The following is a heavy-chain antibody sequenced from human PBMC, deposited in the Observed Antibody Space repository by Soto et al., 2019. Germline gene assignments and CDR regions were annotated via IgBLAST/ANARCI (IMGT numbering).Heavy chain of an antibody. CDR2: LIPMFGTP. CDR1: GDAFTNYI. CDR3: ARGRDQPPVGLYFDS. V-gene: IGHV1-69*01. D-gene: IGHD1-26*01. J-gene: IGHJ4*02. Sequence: QVQLVQSGAEVKKPGSSVKVSCKASGDAFTNYIFDWVRQAPGQGLEWMGGLIPMFGTPKYAQTFQDRATISADVSPGTAHLELTSLRFDNTAAYYCARGRDQPPVGLYFDSWGEGTRVTVSS.